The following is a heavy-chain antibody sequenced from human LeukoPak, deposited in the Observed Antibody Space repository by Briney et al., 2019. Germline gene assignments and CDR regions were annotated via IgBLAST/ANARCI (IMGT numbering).Heavy chain of an antibody. J-gene: IGHJ4*02. D-gene: IGHD4-23*01. CDR1: GGSISSGSYY. V-gene: IGHV4-61*02. CDR3: ARAVLDDYGGPRFDY. CDR2: IYTSGST. Sequence: SDTLSLTCTVSGGSISSGSYYWSWIRQPAGTGLEWIGRIYTSGSTNYNPSLKSRVTISVDTSKNQFSLKLSSVTAADTAVYYCARAVLDDYGGPRFDYWGQGTLVTVSS.